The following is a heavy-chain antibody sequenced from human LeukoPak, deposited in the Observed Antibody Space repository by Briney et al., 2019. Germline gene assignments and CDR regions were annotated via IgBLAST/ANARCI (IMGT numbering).Heavy chain of an antibody. J-gene: IGHJ5*02. CDR3: AKAVVPAAKNWFDP. Sequence: ETLSLTCAVYGGSFSGYYWSWIRQPPGKGLEWVSAISGSGGSTYYADSVRGRFTISRDNSKNTLYLQMNSLRAEDTAVYYCAKAVVPAAKNWFDPWGQGTLVTVSS. CDR1: GGSFSGYY. V-gene: IGHV3-23*01. D-gene: IGHD2-2*01. CDR2: ISGSGGST.